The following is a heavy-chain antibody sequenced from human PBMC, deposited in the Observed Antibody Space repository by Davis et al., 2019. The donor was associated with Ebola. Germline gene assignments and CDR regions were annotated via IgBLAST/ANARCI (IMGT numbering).Heavy chain of an antibody. CDR1: GYTFTSYC. J-gene: IGHJ4*02. Sequence: GESLKISCKGSGYTFTSYCIAWVRQVPGKGLEWIGITYPGDSETRYSPSLQGQSTISVDKSISTAYLRWSSLKASDTAMYYCARLRSITRLTSFYYWGQGTLVTVSS. V-gene: IGHV5-51*01. CDR2: TYPGDSET. CDR3: ARLRSITRLTSFYY. D-gene: IGHD3-10*01.